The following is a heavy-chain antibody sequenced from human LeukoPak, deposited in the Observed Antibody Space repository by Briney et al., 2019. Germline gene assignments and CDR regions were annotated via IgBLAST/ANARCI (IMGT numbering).Heavy chain of an antibody. J-gene: IGHJ4*02. Sequence: PGGSLRLSCAASGFTVSSNYMTWVRQAPGKGLEWVSVIYAGGSTHYADSVKGRFTISRDNSKNTLYLQTNSLRAEDTALYYCTRDLSGYGFDYWGQGTLVTVSS. V-gene: IGHV3-66*02. CDR2: IYAGGST. CDR3: TRDLSGYGFDY. CDR1: GFTVSSNY. D-gene: IGHD3-22*01.